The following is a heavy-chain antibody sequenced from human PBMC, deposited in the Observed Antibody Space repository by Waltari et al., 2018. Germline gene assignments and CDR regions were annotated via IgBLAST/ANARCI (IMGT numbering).Heavy chain of an antibody. CDR2: ISYSGNA. J-gene: IGHJ4*02. D-gene: IGHD2-21*02. CDR3: TRDGGHGSGDFEDN. V-gene: IGHV4-39*07. Sequence: QLQLQESGPGLVKPSETLSLTCSVSGDSVSSHNSYWGWIRQPPGKGLEWIGTISYSGNAYYNPSLKSRVTISLDMSKNDFSLKLSSVTAADTAVYYCTRDGGHGSGDFEDNWGQGSLVTVSS. CDR1: GDSVSSHNSY.